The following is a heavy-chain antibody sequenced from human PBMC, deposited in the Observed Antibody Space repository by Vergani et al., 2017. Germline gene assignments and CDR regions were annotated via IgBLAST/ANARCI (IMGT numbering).Heavy chain of an antibody. J-gene: IGHJ4*02. CDR3: TRVVLQLWLQGGAGYYFDY. V-gene: IGHV3-21*01. CDR2: ISSSSSYI. Sequence: EVQLVESGGGLVKPGGSLRLSCAASGFTFSSYSMNWVRQAPGKGLEWVSSISSSSSYIYYADSVKGRFTISRDNAKKSLYLQMNSLRDEDTAVYYCTRVVLQLWLQGGAGYYFDYWGQGTLVTVSS. D-gene: IGHD5-18*01. CDR1: GFTFSSYS.